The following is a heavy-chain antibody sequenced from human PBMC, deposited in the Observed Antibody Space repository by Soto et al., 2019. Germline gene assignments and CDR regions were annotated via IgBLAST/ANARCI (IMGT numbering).Heavy chain of an antibody. CDR1: GFTFSNYW. D-gene: IGHD1-26*01. J-gene: IGHJ4*02. V-gene: IGHV3-7*01. CDR2: IKEDGSEK. Sequence: LRLSCAASGFTFSNYWMTWVRQAPGKGLQWVANIKEDGSEKYYVGSVNGRFTISRDSAKNSLYLQMNSLRAEDTAVYYCARSSVISGSYSGYFDYWGQGALVTVSS. CDR3: ARSSVISGSYSGYFDY.